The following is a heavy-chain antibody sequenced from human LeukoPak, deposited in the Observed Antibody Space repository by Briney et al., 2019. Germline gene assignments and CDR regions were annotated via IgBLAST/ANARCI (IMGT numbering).Heavy chain of an antibody. V-gene: IGHV2-5*08. J-gene: IGHJ4*02. Sequence: TLSLSCTVSVGSIISYYWSWIRHPPRKALECLALIYWDDDKRYSPSLKSRLTITKDTSKNQVVLTMTNMDPVDTATYYCAHARRVDTRYYFDYWGQGTLVTVSS. CDR1: VGSIISYYW. CDR3: AHARRVDTRYYFDY. D-gene: IGHD5-18*01. CDR2: IYWDDDK.